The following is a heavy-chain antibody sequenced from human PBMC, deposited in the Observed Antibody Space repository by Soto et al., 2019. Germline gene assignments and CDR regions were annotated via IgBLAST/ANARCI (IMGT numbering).Heavy chain of an antibody. CDR3: AIRYGYSFDY. CDR2: IYYSGST. J-gene: IGHJ4*01. CDR1: AVSISSYY. Sequence: QVQLQESGPGLVKPSETLSLTCTVSAVSISSYYWSWIRQPPGRGLEWIGYIYYSGSTNYNPSLKSRVTISVDTSKNQFSLKLSSVTAADTSVYYCAIRYGYSFDYWGHGTLVTVSS. D-gene: IGHD1-1*01. V-gene: IGHV4-59*08.